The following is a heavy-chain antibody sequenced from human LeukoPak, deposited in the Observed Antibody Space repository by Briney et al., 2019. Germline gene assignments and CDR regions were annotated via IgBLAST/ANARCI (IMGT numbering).Heavy chain of an antibody. CDR3: VKEFDL. J-gene: IGHJ5*02. Sequence: GGSLRLSCAASGFTFSSYAMSWVRQAPGKGLEWVANIKQDGSEKYYVDSVKGRFTISRDNAKNSLYLQMSSLRAEDTAVYYCVKEFDLWGQGTLVTVSS. CDR2: IKQDGSEK. V-gene: IGHV3-7*01. CDR1: GFTFSSYA.